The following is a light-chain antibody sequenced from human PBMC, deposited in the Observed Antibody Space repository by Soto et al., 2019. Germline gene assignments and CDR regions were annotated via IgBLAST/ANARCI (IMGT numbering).Light chain of an antibody. CDR2: RNN. J-gene: IGLJ2*01. CDR3: QSYDSSLSGYVV. Sequence: QTVVTQPPSVSGAPGQRVTISCTGSSSNIGAGYDVNWYQQLPGIAPKLLIYRNNNRPSGVPDRFSGSKSGNSASLAITGLQAEDEDDYYCQSYDSSLSGYVVFGGRTKLTVL. V-gene: IGLV1-40*01. CDR1: SSNIGAGYD.